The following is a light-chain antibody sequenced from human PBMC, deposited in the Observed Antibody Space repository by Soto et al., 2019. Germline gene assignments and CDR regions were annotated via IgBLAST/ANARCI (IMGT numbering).Light chain of an antibody. J-gene: IGLJ2*01. CDR3: ASWDDSLNGVL. V-gene: IGLV1-44*01. CDR2: TNN. CDR1: SFNVGSNT. Sequence: QSVLTQPPSASGTPGQRVTISCSGSSFNVGSNTVNWYQQLPGTAPKLLIYTNNQRPSGVPDRFSGSKSGTSASLAISGLQSEDADDYYCASWDDSLNGVLFGGGTKLTVL.